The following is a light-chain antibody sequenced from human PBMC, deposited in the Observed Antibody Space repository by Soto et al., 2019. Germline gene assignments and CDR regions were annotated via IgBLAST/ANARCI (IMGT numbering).Light chain of an antibody. Sequence: QAVVTQEPSLTVSPGGTVTLTCGSSTGPVTRTNFPYWFQQKPGQAPTTLIYETSNKHSWTPAWFAGSLLGGKAALTLSGAQPDDEADYYCILSYGGPRVFGGGTKLTVL. V-gene: IGLV7-46*01. J-gene: IGLJ3*02. CDR3: ILSYGGPRV. CDR2: ETS. CDR1: TGPVTRTNF.